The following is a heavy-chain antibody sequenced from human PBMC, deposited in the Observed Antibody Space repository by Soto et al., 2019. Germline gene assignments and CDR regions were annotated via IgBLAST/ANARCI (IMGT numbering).Heavy chain of an antibody. CDR3: ARRMRDYGAQYYGWWEP. D-gene: IGHD4-17*01. CDR1: GGSINPGDYY. Sequence: QVQLQESGPGLVKPSQTLSLTCTVSGGSINPGDYYWSWIRQPPGKSLEWIVNIYYDGSASPNPSLMSRVSASLDTSKNQFSLNLFSVTAADTAVYDCARRMRDYGAQYYGWWEPWGQGALVTVSS. V-gene: IGHV4-30-4*01. CDR2: IYYDGSA. J-gene: IGHJ5*02.